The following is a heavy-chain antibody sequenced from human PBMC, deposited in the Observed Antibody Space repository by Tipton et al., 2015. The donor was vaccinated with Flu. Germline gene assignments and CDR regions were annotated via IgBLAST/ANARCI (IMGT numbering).Heavy chain of an antibody. V-gene: IGHV4-39*07. D-gene: IGHD6-19*01. CDR2: IYYSGST. CDR3: AAVAGNNNWFDP. Sequence: TLSLTCTVSGASISSSTYYCGWIRQPPGKGLEWIGSIYYSGSTYYNPSLKSRVTMSVDTSKNQFSLKLSSATAADTATYYCAAVAGNNNWFDPWGQGTVVIVSS. J-gene: IGHJ3*01. CDR1: GASISSSTYY.